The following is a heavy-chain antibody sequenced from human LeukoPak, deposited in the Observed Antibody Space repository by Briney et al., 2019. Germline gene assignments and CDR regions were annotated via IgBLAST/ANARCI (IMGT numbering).Heavy chain of an antibody. CDR2: TYYRSKWYS. J-gene: IGHJ6*03. CDR3: ARGPQVVGYYYIDE. D-gene: IGHD2-15*01. Sequence: SQTLSLTCAISGDTVSSNSVAWNWIRQSPSRGLEWLGRTYYRSKWYSDYAVSVKSRITINPDTSKNQFSLQLNSVTPEDTAVYCCARGPQVVGYYYIDEWGKGTTVTVSS. V-gene: IGHV6-1*01. CDR1: GDTVSSNSVA.